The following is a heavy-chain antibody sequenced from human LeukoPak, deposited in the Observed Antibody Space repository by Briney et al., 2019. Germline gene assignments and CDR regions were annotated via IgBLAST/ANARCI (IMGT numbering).Heavy chain of an antibody. V-gene: IGHV3-30*02. CDR1: GFTFSSYG. D-gene: IGHD1-26*01. CDR3: AKERTSGSYRYYFDY. J-gene: IGHJ4*02. CDR2: IRYDGSNK. Sequence: GGSLRLSCATSGFTFSSYGMYWVRQAPGKGLEWVAFIRYDGSNKYYADSVKGRFTISRDNSKNTLYLQMNSLRAEDTAVYYCAKERTSGSYRYYFDYWGQGTLVTVSS.